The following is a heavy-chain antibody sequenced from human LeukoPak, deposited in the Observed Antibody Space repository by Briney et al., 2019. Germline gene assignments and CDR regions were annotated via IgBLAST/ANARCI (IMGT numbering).Heavy chain of an antibody. V-gene: IGHV3-30-3*01. CDR1: GFTFSSYA. D-gene: IGHD1-26*01. J-gene: IGHJ4*02. Sequence: PGRSLRLSCAASGFTFSSYAMHWVRQAPGKGLEWVAVISYDGSNKYYADSVKGRFTISRDNSKNTLYLQMNSLRAEDTAVYYCARGSPVLGPRNVRSKWELMGDWGQGTLVTVSS. CDR2: ISYDGSNK. CDR3: ARGSPVLGPRNVRSKWELMGD.